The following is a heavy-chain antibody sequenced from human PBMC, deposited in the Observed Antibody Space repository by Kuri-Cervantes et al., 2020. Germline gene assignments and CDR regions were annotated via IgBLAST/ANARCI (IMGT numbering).Heavy chain of an antibody. D-gene: IGHD3-9*01. CDR2: IYHSGST. CDR1: GYSISSGYY. Sequence: SETLSLTCAVSGYSISSGYYWGWIRQPPGKGLEWIGSIYHSGSTYYNPSLKSRVTISVDTSKNQFSLKLSSVTAADTAVFYCARGGRRYDILTGYQQDYYMDVWGKGTTVTVSS. CDR3: ARGGRRYDILTGYQQDYYMDV. V-gene: IGHV4-38-2*01. J-gene: IGHJ6*03.